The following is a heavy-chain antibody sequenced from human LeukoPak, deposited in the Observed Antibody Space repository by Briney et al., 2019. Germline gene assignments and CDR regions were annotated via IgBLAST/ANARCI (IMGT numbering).Heavy chain of an antibody. D-gene: IGHD5-12*01. CDR2: ISGSGGST. CDR3: ARAVATVYYFYMDV. CDR1: GFTFSSYA. V-gene: IGHV3-23*01. J-gene: IGHJ6*03. Sequence: GGSLRLSCAASGFTFSSYAMSWVRQAPGKGLEWVSAISGSGGSTYYADSVKGRFTISRDNSKNTLYLQMNSLRAEDTAVYYCARAVATVYYFYMDVWGKGTTVTISS.